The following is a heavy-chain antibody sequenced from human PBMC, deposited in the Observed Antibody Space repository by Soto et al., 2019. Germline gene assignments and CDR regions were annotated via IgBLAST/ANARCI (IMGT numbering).Heavy chain of an antibody. J-gene: IGHJ3*02. Sequence: GGSLRLSCAASGFTFSSYAMSWVRQAPGKGLEWVSAISGSGGSTYYADSVKGRFTISRDNSKNTLYLQMNSLRAEDTAVHYCAKAWTGYDYVWGSYVDAFDIWGQGTMVTVSS. CDR2: ISGSGGST. V-gene: IGHV3-23*01. CDR3: AKAWTGYDYVWGSYVDAFDI. D-gene: IGHD3-16*01. CDR1: GFTFSSYA.